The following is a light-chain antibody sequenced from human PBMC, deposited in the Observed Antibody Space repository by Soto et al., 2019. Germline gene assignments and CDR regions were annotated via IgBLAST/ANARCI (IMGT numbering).Light chain of an antibody. J-gene: IGKJ1*01. CDR2: GAS. Sequence: EIVMTQSPATLSVSPGERATLSCRASQSVSRNLAWYQQTRGQAPRLLIYGASTRATGVPARFSGSGSGTEFTLTISNLQSEDFAVYHCQQYKNWPRTFGQGTKVDIK. CDR1: QSVSRN. V-gene: IGKV3-15*01. CDR3: QQYKNWPRT.